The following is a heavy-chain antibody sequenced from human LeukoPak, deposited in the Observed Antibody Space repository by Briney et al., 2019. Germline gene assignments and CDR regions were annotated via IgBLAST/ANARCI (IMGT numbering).Heavy chain of an antibody. CDR1: GDSISSYF. V-gene: IGHV4-4*07. Sequence: PSETLSLTCTVSGDSISSYFWSWIRQPAGKGLEWIGRLYFSGSTNYNPSLKSRVTMSVDTSKNQFSLQLSSVTAADTAVYYCARIGVGARGGGDAFDIWGQGTMVTVSS. D-gene: IGHD1-26*01. CDR3: ARIGVGARGGGDAFDI. CDR2: LYFSGST. J-gene: IGHJ3*02.